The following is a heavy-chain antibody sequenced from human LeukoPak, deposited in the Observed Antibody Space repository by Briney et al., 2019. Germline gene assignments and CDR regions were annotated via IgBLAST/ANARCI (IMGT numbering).Heavy chain of an antibody. D-gene: IGHD3-9*01. CDR1: GGSISSGGYY. CDR3: ARGFSVRDILTGYYAAEYFQH. V-gene: IGHV4-31*03. CDR2: IYYSGST. J-gene: IGHJ1*01. Sequence: SQTLSLTCTVSGGSISSGGYYWSWVRQHPGKGLEWIGYIYYSGSTYYNPSLKSRVIISVDTTKNQFSLKLSSVTAADTAVYYCARGFSVRDILTGYYAAEYFQHWGQGTQVTVSS.